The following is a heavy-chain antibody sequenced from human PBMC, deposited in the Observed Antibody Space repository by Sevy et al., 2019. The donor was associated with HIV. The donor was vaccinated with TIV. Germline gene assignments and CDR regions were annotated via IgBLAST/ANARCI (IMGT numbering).Heavy chain of an antibody. CDR3: AKDLTMVRGIIRSSLDY. V-gene: IGHV3-23*01. J-gene: IGHJ4*02. Sequence: GGSLRLSCAASGFSFSSFGMNWVRQAPGKGLEWISSISGSGTRTAYADPVMGRFTISRDNSKKSLYLQMNSLRAEDTAVYYCAKDLTMVRGIIRSSLDYWGQGTLVTVSS. D-gene: IGHD3-10*01. CDR2: ISGSGTRT. CDR1: GFSFSSFG.